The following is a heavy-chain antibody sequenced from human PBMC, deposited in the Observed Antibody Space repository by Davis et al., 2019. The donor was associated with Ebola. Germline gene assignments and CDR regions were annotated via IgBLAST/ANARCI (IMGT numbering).Heavy chain of an antibody. J-gene: IGHJ3*01. CDR1: GFSFSDYA. Sequence: GESLKISCAASGFSFSDYAMTWVRQAPGKGLEWTSGISGSGGSPYYADSVKGRFTISRDNSKNTLYLQMNSLRGEDTAVYHCAKDTVVVVAATDHDAFDFWGQGTLVTVSS. CDR2: ISGSGGSP. D-gene: IGHD2-15*01. CDR3: AKDTVVVVAATDHDAFDF. V-gene: IGHV3-23*01.